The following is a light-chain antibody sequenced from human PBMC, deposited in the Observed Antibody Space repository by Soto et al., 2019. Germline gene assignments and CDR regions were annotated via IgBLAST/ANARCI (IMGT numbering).Light chain of an antibody. CDR2: GAS. CDR3: QQYGRSPMYS. CDR1: HSISSNS. J-gene: IGKJ2*03. Sequence: EILLTQSPGTLCLSPGEVATLSFRASHSISSNSLAWYQHKPGQAPRLLIYGASIRATGIPDRFSGSGSGTDFTLTISRLEPEDFAVYYCQQYGRSPMYSFGQGTKVDIK. V-gene: IGKV3-20*01.